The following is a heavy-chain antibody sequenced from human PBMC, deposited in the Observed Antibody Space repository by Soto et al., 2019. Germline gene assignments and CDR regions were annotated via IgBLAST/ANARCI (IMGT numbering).Heavy chain of an antibody. D-gene: IGHD5-12*01. J-gene: IGHJ4*02. Sequence: QVQLVESGGGGAQPGRSLRLSCAASRFTFSNYGMHWVRKTPGKGLEWVAVISYDGSNKYYADSVKGRFTTSRDNSKNTLYLQMNSLRAEDTAVYYCVKGGYHYFDYWGQGTLVTVSS. V-gene: IGHV3-30*18. CDR3: VKGGYHYFDY. CDR2: ISYDGSNK. CDR1: RFTFSNYG.